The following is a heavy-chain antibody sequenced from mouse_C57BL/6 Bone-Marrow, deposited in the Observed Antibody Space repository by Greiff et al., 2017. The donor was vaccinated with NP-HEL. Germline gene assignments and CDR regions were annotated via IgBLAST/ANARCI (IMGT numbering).Heavy chain of an antibody. D-gene: IGHD2-2*01. CDR3: ARWDLLWLRRRGY. Sequence: EVQLQQSGPELVKPGASVKISCKASGYTFTDYYMNWVKQSHGKSLEWIGDINPNNGGTSYNQKFKGKATLTVDKSSSTAYMELRSLTSEDSAVYYCARWDLLWLRRRGYWGQGTTLTVSS. J-gene: IGHJ2*01. CDR1: GYTFTDYY. V-gene: IGHV1-26*01. CDR2: INPNNGGT.